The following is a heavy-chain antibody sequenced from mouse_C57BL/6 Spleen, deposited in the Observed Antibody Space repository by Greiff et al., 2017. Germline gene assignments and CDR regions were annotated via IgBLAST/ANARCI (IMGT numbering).Heavy chain of an antibody. CDR1: GYSFTDYN. D-gene: IGHD1-1*01. CDR2: INPNYGTT. Sequence: VQLQQSGPELVKPGASVKISCKASGYSFTDYNMNWVKQSNGKSLEWIGVINPNYGTTSYNQKFKGKATLTVDQSSSTAYMQLNSLTSEDSAVYYGANHYGSRDWYFDVWGTGTTVTVSS. CDR3: ANHYGSRDWYFDV. V-gene: IGHV1-39*01. J-gene: IGHJ1*03.